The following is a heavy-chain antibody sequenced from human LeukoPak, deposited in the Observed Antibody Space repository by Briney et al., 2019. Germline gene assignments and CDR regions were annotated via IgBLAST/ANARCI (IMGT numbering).Heavy chain of an antibody. CDR3: ARGVAIFPAGYMDV. CDR1: GGSIGSYF. V-gene: IGHV4-59*01. Sequence: SETLSLICTVSGGSIGSYFWAWIRQPPGKGLEWIGFISNSGSTKYTPSLKSRVTISVDASKNQLSLKLSSVTAADTALYYCARGVAIFPAGYMDVWGKGTTITVSS. CDR2: ISNSGST. D-gene: IGHD3-9*01. J-gene: IGHJ6*03.